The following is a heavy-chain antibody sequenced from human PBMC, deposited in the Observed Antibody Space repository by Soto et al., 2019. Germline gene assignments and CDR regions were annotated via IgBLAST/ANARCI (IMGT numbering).Heavy chain of an antibody. D-gene: IGHD4-17*01. CDR3: AKDSSRETVNYFYYGMDV. Sequence: QVQLVESGGGVVQPGRSLRLSCAASGFTFSTYGMHWVRQAPGKGLEWVAVISYHGSDEYYADSVKGRFTISRDNSKNTLYLQMNSLRAEDTAFYHCAKDSSRETVNYFYYGMDVWGQGTTVTVSS. V-gene: IGHV3-30*18. CDR2: ISYHGSDE. J-gene: IGHJ6*02. CDR1: GFTFSTYG.